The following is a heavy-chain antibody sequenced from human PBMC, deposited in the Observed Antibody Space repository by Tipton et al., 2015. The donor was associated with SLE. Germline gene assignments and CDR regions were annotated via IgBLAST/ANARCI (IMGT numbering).Heavy chain of an antibody. J-gene: IGHJ4*02. D-gene: IGHD1-26*01. V-gene: IGHV3-23*03. CDR3: AKDGGSYQGEFDY. Sequence: SLRLSCAGSGFDFSSYDMSWVRQAPGKGLEWVSLIKSDFSTYFADSMKGRFSISRDNAKKTMYLQMSSLRADDTAVYYCAKDGGSYQGEFDYWGQGTLVTVSS. CDR2: IKSDFST. CDR1: GFDFSSYD.